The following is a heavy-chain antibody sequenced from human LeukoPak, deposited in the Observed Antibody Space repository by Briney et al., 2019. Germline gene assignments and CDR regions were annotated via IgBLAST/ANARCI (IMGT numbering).Heavy chain of an antibody. CDR1: GFTFSSFA. V-gene: IGHV3-23*01. D-gene: IGHD3-3*01. J-gene: IGHJ4*02. CDR2: ISSTAATT. CDR3: ARRTLFGVIKPPDY. Sequence: GGSLRLSCAASGFTFSSFAMSWVRQAPGQGLEWVSSISSTAATTYYADSARGRFTISRDNAMNTLYLQLSSLRVEDTAVYYCARRTLFGVIKPPDYWGQGTLVTVSS.